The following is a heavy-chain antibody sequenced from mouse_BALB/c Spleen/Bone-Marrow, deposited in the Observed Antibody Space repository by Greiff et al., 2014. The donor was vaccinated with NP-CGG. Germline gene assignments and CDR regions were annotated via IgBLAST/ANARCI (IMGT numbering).Heavy chain of an antibody. CDR2: IDPANGNT. J-gene: IGHJ3*01. CDR3: APYYYGSSQFAY. Sequence: DVQLVESGAELVKPGASVKLSCTASGFNIKDTYMHWVKQRPEQGLEWIGRIDPANGNTKYDPKFQGKATITADTSSNTAYLQLSSLTSEDTAVCYCAPYYYGSSQFAYWGQGTLVTVSA. V-gene: IGHV14-3*02. CDR1: GFNIKDTY. D-gene: IGHD1-1*01.